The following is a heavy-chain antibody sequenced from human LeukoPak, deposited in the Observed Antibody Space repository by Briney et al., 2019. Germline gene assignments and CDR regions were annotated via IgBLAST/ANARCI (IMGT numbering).Heavy chain of an antibody. J-gene: IGHJ4*02. Sequence: SETLSLTCTVSGGSISGNTYYWGWIRQPPGKGLEWIGSMFYNGSPYYNPSLKSRVTTSVDTSNNQFSLRVSSVTAADTAVYYCARRRGYSGSYYYFDYWGQGTLVTVSS. CDR1: GGSISGNTYY. CDR3: ARRRGYSGSYYYFDY. CDR2: MFYNGSP. D-gene: IGHD6-13*01. V-gene: IGHV4-39*01.